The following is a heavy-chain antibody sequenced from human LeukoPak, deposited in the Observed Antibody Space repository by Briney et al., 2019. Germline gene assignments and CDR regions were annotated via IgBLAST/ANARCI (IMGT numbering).Heavy chain of an antibody. CDR1: GGSMSSSSYY. CDR2: IYYSGST. D-gene: IGHD3-22*01. V-gene: IGHV4-39*02. Sequence: PSETLSLTCTVSGGSMSSSSYYWGWIRQPPGKGLEWVGSIYYSGSTYYNPSLKSRVTMSLDTSKNQFSLKLTSVTAADTAVYYCARDRYYYDSSARYFDYWGQGTLVTVSS. J-gene: IGHJ4*02. CDR3: ARDRYYYDSSARYFDY.